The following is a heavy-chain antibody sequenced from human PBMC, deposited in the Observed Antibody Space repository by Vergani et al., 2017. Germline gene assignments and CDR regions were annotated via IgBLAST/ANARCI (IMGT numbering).Heavy chain of an antibody. CDR2: INHSGST. CDR3: ASRRALKVVVTSNWFDP. Sequence: QVQLQQWGAGLLKPSETLSLTCAVYGGSFSGYYWSWIRQPPGKGLEGIGEINHSGSTNYNPSLKSRVTISVDTSKNQFSLKLSSVTAADTAVYYCASRRALKVVVTSNWFDPWGQGTLVTVSS. J-gene: IGHJ5*02. CDR1: GGSFSGYY. D-gene: IGHD3-22*01. V-gene: IGHV4-34*01.